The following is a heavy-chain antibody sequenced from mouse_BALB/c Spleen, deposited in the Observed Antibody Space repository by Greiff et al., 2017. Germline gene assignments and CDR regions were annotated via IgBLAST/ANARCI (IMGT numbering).Heavy chain of an antibody. J-gene: IGHJ4*01. V-gene: IGHV1-80*01. CDR2: IYPGDGDT. D-gene: IGHD1-1*01. CDR3: ARTHYGSSYDYAMDY. Sequence: VQLQQSGAELVRPGSSVKISCKASGYAFSSYWMNWVKQRPGQGLEWIGQIYPGDGDTNYNGKFKGKATLTADKSSSTAYMQLSSLTSEDSAVYFCARTHYGSSYDYAMDYWGQGTSVTVSS. CDR1: GYAFSSYW.